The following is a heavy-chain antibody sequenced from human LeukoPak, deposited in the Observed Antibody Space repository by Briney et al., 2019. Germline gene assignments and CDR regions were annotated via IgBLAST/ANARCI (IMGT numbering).Heavy chain of an antibody. CDR3: ARLRSVFSWFDP. CDR1: GYSFTSYW. D-gene: IGHD2-15*01. Sequence: GASLKISSKASGYSFTSYWIGWVRQMPGKGLEWMGIIYPGDSDTRYSPSFQGQVTISVDKSISTAYLQWSSLKASDTAMYYCARLRSVFSWFDPWGQGTLVTVSS. J-gene: IGHJ5*02. V-gene: IGHV5-51*01. CDR2: IYPGDSDT.